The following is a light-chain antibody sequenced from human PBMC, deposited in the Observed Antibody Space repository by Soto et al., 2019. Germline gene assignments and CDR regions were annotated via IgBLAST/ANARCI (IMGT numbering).Light chain of an antibody. CDR3: SSYAGSHNFV. Sequence: QSVLTQPPSASGSPGQSVTISCTGTSSDVGGYNYVSWYQQHPGKAPKLMIYEVSSRPSGVPDRFSGSKSGNTASLTVSGLQAEDEADYYCSSYAGSHNFVFGSGTKLTVL. J-gene: IGLJ1*01. CDR1: SSDVGGYNY. V-gene: IGLV2-8*01. CDR2: EVS.